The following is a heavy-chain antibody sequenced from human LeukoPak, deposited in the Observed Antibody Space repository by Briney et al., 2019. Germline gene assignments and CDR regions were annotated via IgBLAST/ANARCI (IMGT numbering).Heavy chain of an antibody. J-gene: IGHJ4*02. Sequence: PGRSLRLSCAASGFTFSTYGMNWVRQAPGKGLEWVSSMNSSGSNKNYADSVKGRFTISRDNTKNSLYLQLDSLRAEDTAVYYCARDGIYHDGSGYNSYPGDYWGQGTLVTVSS. D-gene: IGHD3-22*01. CDR2: MNSSGSNK. CDR3: ARDGIYHDGSGYNSYPGDY. CDR1: GFTFSTYG. V-gene: IGHV3-21*01.